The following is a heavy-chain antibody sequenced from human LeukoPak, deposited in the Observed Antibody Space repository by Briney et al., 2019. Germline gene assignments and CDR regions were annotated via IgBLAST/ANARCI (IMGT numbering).Heavy chain of an antibody. V-gene: IGHV1-46*01. CDR1: GYTFTSYY. J-gene: IGHJ6*02. D-gene: IGHD3-3*01. Sequence: GASVKVSCKVSGYTFTSYYMHWVRQAPGQGLEWMGIINPSGGSTSYAQKFQGRVTMTRDTSTSTVYMELSSLRSEDTAVYYCARGMYDFWSGYYYGMDVWGQGTTVTVSS. CDR2: INPSGGST. CDR3: ARGMYDFWSGYYYGMDV.